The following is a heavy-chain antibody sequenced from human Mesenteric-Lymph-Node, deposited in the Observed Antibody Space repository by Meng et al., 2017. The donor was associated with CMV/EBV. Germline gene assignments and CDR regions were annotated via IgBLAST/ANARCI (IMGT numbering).Heavy chain of an antibody. CDR2: ISAYNGNT. CDR1: GYTFTSYG. D-gene: IGHD4-17*01. Sequence: SCKASGYTFTSYGISWVRQAPGQGLEWMGWISAYNGNTNYAQKLQGRVTMTTDTSTSTAYMELRSLRSDDTAVYYCAREKSYGDDVHYWGQGTLVTVSS. J-gene: IGHJ4*02. V-gene: IGHV1-18*01. CDR3: AREKSYGDDVHY.